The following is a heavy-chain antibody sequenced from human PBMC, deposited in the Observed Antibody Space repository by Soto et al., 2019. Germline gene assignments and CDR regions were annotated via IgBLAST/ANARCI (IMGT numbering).Heavy chain of an antibody. CDR2: ISGYNGDT. Sequence: QLHLVQSGAEVKKPGASVKVSCTASGYTFTSFGVSWVRQVPGQGLEWMGWISGYNGDTDYARNVQGRVTMTIDTSTSTAYMELRSLRSDDTAMYYCAACTGPSCHRGREWFDPWGQGTLVTVSA. CDR1: GYTFTSFG. V-gene: IGHV1-18*04. J-gene: IGHJ5*02. CDR3: AACTGPSCHRGREWFDP. D-gene: IGHD2-8*02.